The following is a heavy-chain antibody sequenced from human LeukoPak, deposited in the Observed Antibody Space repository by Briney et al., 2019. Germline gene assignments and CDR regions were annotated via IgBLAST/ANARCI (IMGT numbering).Heavy chain of an antibody. V-gene: IGHV5-51*01. CDR3: ARLGEDLAVGVAGYWFVP. CDR1: GYSFTSYW. CDR2: IYPGDSDT. J-gene: IGHJ5*02. Sequence: GESLKISCKGSGYSFTSYWIGWVRQMPGKGLEWMGNIYPGDSDTRYSPSFQGQVTISADKSISTAYLQWSSLKASDTAMYYCARLGEDLAVGVAGYWFVPWGQGTLVTVSS. D-gene: IGHD2-15*01.